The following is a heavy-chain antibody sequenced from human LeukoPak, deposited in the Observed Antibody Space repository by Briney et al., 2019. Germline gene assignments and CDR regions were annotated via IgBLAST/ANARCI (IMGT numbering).Heavy chain of an antibody. J-gene: IGHJ4*02. CDR1: GYTFTSYY. V-gene: IGHV1-46*03. Sequence: ASVKVSCKASGYTFTSYYMHWVRRAPGQGLEWMGIINPSGGSTSYAQKFQGRVTMTRDTSTSTVYMELSSLRSEDTAVYYCARGRCSSTSCYLLDYWGQGTLVTVSS. CDR2: INPSGGST. D-gene: IGHD2-2*01. CDR3: ARGRCSSTSCYLLDY.